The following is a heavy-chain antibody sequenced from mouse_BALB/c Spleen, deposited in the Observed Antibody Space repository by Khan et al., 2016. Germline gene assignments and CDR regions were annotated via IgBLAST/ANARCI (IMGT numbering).Heavy chain of an antibody. CDR1: GNTFTSYW. CDR2: INPTTGYT. CDR3: VMRDFDV. V-gene: IGHV1-7*01. J-gene: IGHJ1*01. Sequence: QVQLKQSGAELAKPGASVKMSCKASGNTFTSYWMHWVKQRPGQGLEWIGYINPTTGYTEYNQKFKDKATLTADKSSSTAYMQLSSLTFEDSAVYYCVMRDFDVWGAGTTVTVSS.